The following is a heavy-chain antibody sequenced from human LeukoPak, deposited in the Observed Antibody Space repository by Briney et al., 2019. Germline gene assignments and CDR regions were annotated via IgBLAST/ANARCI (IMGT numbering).Heavy chain of an antibody. CDR2: ISAYNGNT. Sequence: ASVKVSCKASGYTFTSYGISWVRQPPGQGVEGMGWISAYNGNTNYAQKLQGRVTMTTDTSTSTAYMELRSLRSDDTAVYYCARDPELLWFGESQHYGMDVWGQGTTVTVSS. CDR1: GYTFTSYG. J-gene: IGHJ6*02. D-gene: IGHD3-10*01. V-gene: IGHV1-18*01. CDR3: ARDPELLWFGESQHYGMDV.